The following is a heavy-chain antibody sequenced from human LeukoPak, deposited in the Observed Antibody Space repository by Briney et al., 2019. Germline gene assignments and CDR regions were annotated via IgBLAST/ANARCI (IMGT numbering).Heavy chain of an antibody. J-gene: IGHJ4*02. CDR2: IYYSGST. CDR1: GGSITNYY. Sequence: SETLSLTCTVSGGSITNYYWSWIRQPPGKGLEWIGYIYYSGSTYYNPSLKSRVTISVDTSKNQFSLKLSSVTAADTAVYYCARLGITIFGVVTHFDYWGQGTLVTVSS. V-gene: IGHV4-59*04. D-gene: IGHD3-3*01. CDR3: ARLGITIFGVVTHFDY.